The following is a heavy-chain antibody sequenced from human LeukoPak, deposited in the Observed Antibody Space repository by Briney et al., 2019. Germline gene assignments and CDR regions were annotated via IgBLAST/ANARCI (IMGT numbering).Heavy chain of an antibody. J-gene: IGHJ4*02. CDR1: GFTFSSYA. CDR3: AKMGDSSGYWGGYYFDY. D-gene: IGHD3-22*01. V-gene: IGHV3-23*01. CDR2: ISGSGGST. Sequence: GGSLRLSCAASGFTFSSYAMSWVRQAPGKGLECVSLISGSGGSTFYADSVKGRFTISRDNSKNTLYLQMNSLRAEDTAIYYCAKMGDSSGYWGGYYFDYWGQGTLVTVSS.